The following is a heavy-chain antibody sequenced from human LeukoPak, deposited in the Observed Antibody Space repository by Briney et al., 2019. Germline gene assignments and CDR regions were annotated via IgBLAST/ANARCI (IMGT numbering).Heavy chain of an antibody. D-gene: IGHD1-1*01. J-gene: IGHJ3*02. CDR2: IDSDGSST. CDR1: GFTFSSYW. Sequence: GGSLRLSCAASGFTFSSYWMDWVRQAPGKGLVWVSRIDSDGSSTSYADSVKGRFTISRDNAKNPLYRQMNSLRAEDAAVYYCASGGGTTLYIWGQGTMVTVSS. CDR3: ASGGGTTLYI. V-gene: IGHV3-74*01.